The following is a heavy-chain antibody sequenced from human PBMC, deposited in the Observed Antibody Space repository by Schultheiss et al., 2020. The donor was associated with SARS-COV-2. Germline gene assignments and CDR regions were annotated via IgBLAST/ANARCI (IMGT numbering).Heavy chain of an antibody. Sequence: GGSLRLSCAASGFTFSSYDMHWVRQATGKGLEWVSAIGTAGDTYYPGSVKGRFTISRDNAKNSLYLQMNSLRDEDTAVYYCARDPLTTAHYFDYWGQGTLVTVSS. CDR1: GFTFSSYD. CDR2: IGTAGDT. J-gene: IGHJ4*02. D-gene: IGHD4-17*01. V-gene: IGHV3-13*01. CDR3: ARDPLTTAHYFDY.